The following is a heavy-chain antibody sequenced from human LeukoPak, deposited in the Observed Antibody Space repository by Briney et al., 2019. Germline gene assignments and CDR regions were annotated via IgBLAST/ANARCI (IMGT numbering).Heavy chain of an antibody. CDR1: EVTFITYD. CDR2: ISYDGNEK. J-gene: IGHJ4*02. V-gene: IGHV3-30*03. CDR3: TRGYGSFDN. Sequence: PGGSLRLSCAASEVTFITYDMHRVRQAPGKGLEWVAIISYDGNEKYYADSVKGRFTISRDNSKNTLYLQMNSLIADDTAVYYCTRGYGSFDNWGQGTLVIVSS. D-gene: IGHD3-10*01.